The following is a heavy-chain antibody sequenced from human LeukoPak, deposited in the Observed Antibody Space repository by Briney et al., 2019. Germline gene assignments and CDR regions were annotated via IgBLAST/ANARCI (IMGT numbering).Heavy chain of an antibody. D-gene: IGHD1-26*01. CDR1: GFTFSSYW. CDR2: INSDGSST. CDR3: AMYSGSRNTVDY. J-gene: IGHJ4*02. Sequence: GGSLRLSCAASGFTFSSYWMYWVRQAPGKGLVWVSRINSDGSSTSYADSVKGRFTISRDNAKNTLYLQMNSLRAEDTAVYYWAMYSGSRNTVDYWGQGTLVTVSS. V-gene: IGHV3-74*01.